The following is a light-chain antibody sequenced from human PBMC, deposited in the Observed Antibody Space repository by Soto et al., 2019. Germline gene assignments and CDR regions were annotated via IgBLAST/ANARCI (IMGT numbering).Light chain of an antibody. CDR3: QQSYSTPLT. CDR2: AAS. V-gene: IGKV1-39*01. Sequence: DIQMTQSPSSQSASVGDRVTITCRASQSISSYLNWYQQKPGKAPKLLIYAASSLQSGVPSRFSGSGSGTDFTLTISSLQLEDFATYYCQQSYSTPLTFGGGTKVEIK. J-gene: IGKJ4*01. CDR1: QSISSY.